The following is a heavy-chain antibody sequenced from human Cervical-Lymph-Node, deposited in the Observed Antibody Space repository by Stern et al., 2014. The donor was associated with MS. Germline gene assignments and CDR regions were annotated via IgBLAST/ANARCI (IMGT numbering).Heavy chain of an antibody. Sequence: QMQLVQSGGGLVKPGGSLRLSCAASGFTFSDYYMSWIRQAPGKGLEWVSSISSSGSSIYHADSVKGRFTISRDNAKNSLYLQMNSLRAEDTAVYYCARSHSKWLVHDAFDIWGQGTMVSVSS. D-gene: IGHD6-19*01. CDR1: GFTFSDYY. CDR3: ARSHSKWLVHDAFDI. J-gene: IGHJ3*02. CDR2: ISSSGSSI. V-gene: IGHV3-11*01.